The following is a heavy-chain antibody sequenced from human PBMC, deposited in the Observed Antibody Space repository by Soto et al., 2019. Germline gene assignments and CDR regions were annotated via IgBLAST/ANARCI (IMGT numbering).Heavy chain of an antibody. CDR3: ARGPWWHYGSGTHYYYYYMDV. V-gene: IGHV4-39*07. Sequence: SETLSLTCTVSGGSISSSSYYWGWIRQPPGKGLEWIGSIYYSGSTNYNPSLKSRVTISVDTSKNQFSLKLSSVTAADTAVYYCARGPWWHYGSGTHYYYYYMDVPGKGTTVTVSS. J-gene: IGHJ6*03. CDR1: GGSISSSSYY. D-gene: IGHD3-10*01. CDR2: IYYSGST.